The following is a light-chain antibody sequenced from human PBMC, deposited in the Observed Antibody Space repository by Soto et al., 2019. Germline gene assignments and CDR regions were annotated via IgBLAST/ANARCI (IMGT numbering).Light chain of an antibody. CDR2: SNN. V-gene: IGLV1-44*01. CDR1: SSNIGSNT. J-gene: IGLJ2*01. Sequence: QSVLTQPPSASGTPGQRVTISCSGSSSNIGSNTVNWYQQLPGPAPKLLIYSNNQRPSGVPDRFSGYKSGTSASLAISGLKSEDEADYYCAAWDDSLNGVVFGGGTKLTVL. CDR3: AAWDDSLNGVV.